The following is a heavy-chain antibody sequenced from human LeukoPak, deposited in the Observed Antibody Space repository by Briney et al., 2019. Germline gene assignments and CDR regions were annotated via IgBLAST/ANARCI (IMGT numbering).Heavy chain of an antibody. D-gene: IGHD5-24*01. CDR1: GYSFTSCW. Sequence: GESLKISCKGSGYSFTSCWISWVRQMPGKGLEWMGTIDPSDSYTNYSPSFQGQVSISADKSISTAYLQWSSLKASDTATYYCARHAEMSTSFDYWGQGTLVTVSS. CDR3: ARHAEMSTSFDY. CDR2: IDPSDSYT. V-gene: IGHV5-10-1*04. J-gene: IGHJ4*02.